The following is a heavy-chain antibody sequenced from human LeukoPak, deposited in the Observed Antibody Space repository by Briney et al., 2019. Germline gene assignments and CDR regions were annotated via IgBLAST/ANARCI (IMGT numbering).Heavy chain of an antibody. D-gene: IGHD2-2*02. CDR1: GFTFDDYA. V-gene: IGHV3-9*01. CDR2: ISWNSGSI. CDR3: TKVYCSSASCYNYMDV. J-gene: IGHJ6*03. Sequence: PGRSLRLSCATSGFTFDDYAMHWVRQAPGKGLEWVSGISWNSGSIGYADSVKGRFTISRDNAKNSLYLQMNSLRAEDTALYYCTKVYCSSASCYNYMDVWGKGTTVTVSS.